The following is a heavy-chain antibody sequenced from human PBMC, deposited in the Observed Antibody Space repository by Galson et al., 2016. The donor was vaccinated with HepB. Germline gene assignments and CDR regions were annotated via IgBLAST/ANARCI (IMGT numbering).Heavy chain of an antibody. Sequence: LSLTCAVSGVSISGTNWWSWVRQPPGKGLEWIGEIYHSGSTNYNPSLQSRVTISVDTSENQFSLNLDSVTAADTALYYCVRNGYYCLDAWGQGTTVTVSS. CDR3: VRNGYYCLDA. CDR2: IYHSGST. J-gene: IGHJ6*02. CDR1: GVSISGTNW. V-gene: IGHV4-4*02.